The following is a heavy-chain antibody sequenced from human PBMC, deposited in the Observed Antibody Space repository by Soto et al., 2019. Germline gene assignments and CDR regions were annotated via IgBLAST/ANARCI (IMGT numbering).Heavy chain of an antibody. CDR3: AKNWNWGSLVH. D-gene: IGHD7-27*01. V-gene: IGHV4-59*08. Sequence: QVHLQESGPGLVKPSETLSLPSTVSGDSISTDYWSWIRQSPGKGLEWIGFIYYGGSTNYNPALKRRVTISVDTPKNQFSLKLSSVTAADTAVSYCAKNWNWGSLVHWGQGTLVTVSS. CDR2: IYYGGST. CDR1: GDSISTDY. J-gene: IGHJ4*02.